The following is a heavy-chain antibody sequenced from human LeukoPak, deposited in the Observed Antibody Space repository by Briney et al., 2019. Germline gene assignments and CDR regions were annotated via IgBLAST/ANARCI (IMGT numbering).Heavy chain of an antibody. V-gene: IGHV3-30-3*01. CDR3: ARTLSTVGATPLGY. D-gene: IGHD1-26*01. CDR2: ISYDGSNK. Sequence: PGGSLRLSCAASGFTFSSYAMHWVRQAPGKGLEWVAVISYDGSNKYYADSVKGRFTISRDNSKNTLYLQMNSLRAEDTAVYYCARTLSTVGATPLGYWGQGTLVTVSS. CDR1: GFTFSSYA. J-gene: IGHJ4*02.